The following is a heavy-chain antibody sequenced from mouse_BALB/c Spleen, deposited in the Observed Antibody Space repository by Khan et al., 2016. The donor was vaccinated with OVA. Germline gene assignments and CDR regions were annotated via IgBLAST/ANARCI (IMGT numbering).Heavy chain of an antibody. V-gene: IGHV1S81*02. J-gene: IGHJ2*01. D-gene: IGHD6-1*01. CDR1: GYTFTSYW. CDR3: ARVITRDY. Sequence: QMQLEESGAELVKPGASVKLSCKASGYTFTSYWMHWVKQRPGQGLEWIGEINPSNGRTNYNEKFKSKATLTVDKSSSTAYMQLSSPTSEDSAVYYCARVITRDYWGQGTTLTVSS. CDR2: INPSNGRT.